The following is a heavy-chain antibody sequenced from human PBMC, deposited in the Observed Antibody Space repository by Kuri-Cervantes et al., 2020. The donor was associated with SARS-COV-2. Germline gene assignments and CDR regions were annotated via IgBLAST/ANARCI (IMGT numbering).Heavy chain of an antibody. CDR2: ISHSGST. J-gene: IGHJ4*02. Sequence: SETLSLTCAVYGGSFSGYYWGWIRQPPGKGLEWIGSISHSGSTCYNASFKSRVTISVDTSKNQFSLKLNSVTAADTAVYYCARDSGGYDVDVPMGPYWGQGTLVTVSS. CDR1: GGSFSGYY. D-gene: IGHD5-18*01. CDR3: ARDSGGYDVDVPMGPY. V-gene: IGHV4-38-2*02.